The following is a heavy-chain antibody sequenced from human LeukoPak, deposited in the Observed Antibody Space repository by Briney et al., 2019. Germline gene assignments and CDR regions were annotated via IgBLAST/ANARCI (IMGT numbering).Heavy chain of an antibody. Sequence: ASVKVSCKASGYTFTSYGIGWVRQAPGQGLEWTGWIRTYNGNTYYAQNLQGRVTITADESTSTAYMELSSLRSEDTAVYYCARPYGDYDEYFQHWGQGTLVTVSS. V-gene: IGHV1-18*01. D-gene: IGHD4-17*01. CDR2: IRTYNGNT. J-gene: IGHJ1*01. CDR1: GYTFTSYG. CDR3: ARPYGDYDEYFQH.